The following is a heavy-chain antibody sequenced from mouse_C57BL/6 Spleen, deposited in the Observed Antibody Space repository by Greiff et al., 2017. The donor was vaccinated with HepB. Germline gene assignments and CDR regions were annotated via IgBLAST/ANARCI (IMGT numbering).Heavy chain of an antibody. CDR1: GFTFSSYT. Sequence: DVKLVESGGGLVKPGGSLKLSCAASGFTFSSYTMSWVRQTPEKRLEWVATISGGGGNTYYPDSVKGRFTISRDNAKNTLYLQMSSLRSEDTALYYCARTTVVFDYWGQGTTLTVSS. J-gene: IGHJ2*01. V-gene: IGHV5-9*01. CDR3: ARTTVVFDY. D-gene: IGHD1-1*01. CDR2: ISGGGGNT.